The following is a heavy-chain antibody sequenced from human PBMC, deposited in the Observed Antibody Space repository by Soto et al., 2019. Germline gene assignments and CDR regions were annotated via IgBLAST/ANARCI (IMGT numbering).Heavy chain of an antibody. CDR3: AKGGWYTSSSRSDC. Sequence: QVQLVESGGGVVQPGTSLRLSCSASGFTLSGVDMHWVRQAPGKGLERVAVMSYDGRNQYYADSVKGRFTVSRDRSKSTLYLQIISLRSEDAAVYYCAKGGWYTSSSRSDCWGQGTLVTVSS. V-gene: IGHV3-30*18. CDR2: MSYDGRNQ. D-gene: IGHD6-6*01. CDR1: GFTLSGVD. J-gene: IGHJ4*02.